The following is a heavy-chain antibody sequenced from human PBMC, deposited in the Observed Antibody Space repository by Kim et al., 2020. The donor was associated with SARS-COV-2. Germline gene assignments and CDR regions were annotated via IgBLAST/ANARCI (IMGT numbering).Heavy chain of an antibody. V-gene: IGHV1-2*06. CDR3: AREEVVADYYYYYYGMDV. J-gene: IGHJ6*02. Sequence: ASVKVSCKASGYTFTGYYMHWVRQAPGQGLEWMGRINPNSGGTNYAQKFQGRVTMTRDTSISTAYMELSRLRSDDTAVYYCAREEVVADYYYYYYGMDVWGQGTTVTVSS. D-gene: IGHD2-15*01. CDR2: INPNSGGT. CDR1: GYTFTGYY.